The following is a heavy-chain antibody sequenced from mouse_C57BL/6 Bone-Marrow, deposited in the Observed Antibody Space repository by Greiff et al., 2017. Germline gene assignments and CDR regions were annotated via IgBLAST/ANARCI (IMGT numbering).Heavy chain of an antibody. CDR3: ARLRGGNLCYFDY. D-gene: IGHD1-1*02. CDR2: LSSGSSTN. V-gene: IGHV5-17*01. Sequence: EVQLVEPGGGLVKPGGSLKLSCAASGFTFSDYGMHWVSQAPEQGLEWVAYLSSGSSTNNYADKVKGRFTISIDNAKNTLFLPMPSMRSEDAAMYFCARLRGGNLCYFDYWGQGTTLTVSS. J-gene: IGHJ2*01. CDR1: GFTFSDYG.